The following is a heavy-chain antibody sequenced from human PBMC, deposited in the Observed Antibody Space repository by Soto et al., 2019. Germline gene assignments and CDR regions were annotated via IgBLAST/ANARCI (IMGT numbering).Heavy chain of an antibody. CDR2: IIPIFDTS. Sequence: QVQLAQSGAEVKKPGSSVKVSCKASGGTFSSYAVSWVRQAPGQGLEWMGGIIPIFDTSNYAQKFQGRVTITADKSTITAYMELSSLRSEDTAVYYCARATYYSASSGFFYDAFDIWGQGTMVPVSS. D-gene: IGHD3-22*01. J-gene: IGHJ3*02. V-gene: IGHV1-69*06. CDR3: ARATYYSASSGFFYDAFDI. CDR1: GGTFSSYA.